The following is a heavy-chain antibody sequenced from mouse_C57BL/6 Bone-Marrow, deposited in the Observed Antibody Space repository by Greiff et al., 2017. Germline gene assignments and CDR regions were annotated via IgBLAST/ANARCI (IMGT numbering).Heavy chain of an antibody. V-gene: IGHV1-15*01. Sequence: QFQLKESGAELVRPGASVTLSCKASGYTFTDYEMHWVKQTPVHGLEWIGAIDPETGGTAYNQKFKGKAILTADKSSSTAYMELRSLTSEDSAVYYCTPSSYDFDYWGQGTTLTVSS. CDR1: GYTFTDYE. CDR3: TPSSYDFDY. CDR2: IDPETGGT. D-gene: IGHD1-1*01. J-gene: IGHJ2*01.